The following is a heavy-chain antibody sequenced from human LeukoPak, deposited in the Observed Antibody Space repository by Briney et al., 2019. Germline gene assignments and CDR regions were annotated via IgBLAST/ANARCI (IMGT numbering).Heavy chain of an antibody. CDR1: GFTFSDYY. CDR3: ARQYSYGSRAFDY. D-gene: IGHD5-18*01. Sequence: GGSLRLSCAASGFTFSDYYMSWIRQAPGKGLEWVLYISSSGSTIYYADSVKGRFTISRDNAKNSLYLQMNSLRAEDTAVYYCARQYSYGSRAFDYWGQGTLVTVSS. CDR2: ISSSGSTI. V-gene: IGHV3-11*01. J-gene: IGHJ4*02.